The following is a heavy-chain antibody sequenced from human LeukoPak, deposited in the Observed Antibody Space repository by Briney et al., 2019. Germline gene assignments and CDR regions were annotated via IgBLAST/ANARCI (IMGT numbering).Heavy chain of an antibody. J-gene: IGHJ5*02. D-gene: IGHD3-9*01. Sequence: PGGSLRLSCAASGFTFEDYTMHWVRQAPGKGLEWVTGINWDNRGIVYADSVKGRFTVSRDNAKSSLYLQMNSLRPEDTAFYYCARDDYNTLGSNCHHWGRGTLVTVSS. V-gene: IGHV3-9*01. CDR1: GFTFEDYT. CDR3: ARDDYNTLGSNCHH. CDR2: INWDNRGI.